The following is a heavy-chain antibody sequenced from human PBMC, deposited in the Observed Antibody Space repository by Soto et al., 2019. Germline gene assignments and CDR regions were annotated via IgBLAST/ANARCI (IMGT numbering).Heavy chain of an antibody. CDR2: INAGNGNT. CDR3: ARVLVGATPVDY. D-gene: IGHD1-26*01. Sequence: QVQLVQSGAEEKKPGASVKVSCKASGYTFTSYAMHWVRQAPGQRLEWMGWINAGNGNTKSSQKFQGRVTITRDTSASTAYMELSSLRSEDTAVYYCARVLVGATPVDYWGQGTLVSVSS. V-gene: IGHV1-3*05. J-gene: IGHJ4*02. CDR1: GYTFTSYA.